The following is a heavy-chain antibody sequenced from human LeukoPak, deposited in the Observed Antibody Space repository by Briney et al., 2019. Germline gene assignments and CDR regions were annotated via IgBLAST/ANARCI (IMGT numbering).Heavy chain of an antibody. CDR3: AKKVGLVSAPLYFFDV. CDR2: ISGPGGSW. V-gene: IGHV3-23*01. Sequence: GGSLRLSCAASGFTFSSYAMSWVRQAPGKGLEGVSGISGPGGSWDYADSVKGRFTISRDNSKNTLFLQMNSLRAEVTAIYYCAKKVGLVSAPLYFFDVWGQGTLVTVSS. CDR1: GFTFSSYA. J-gene: IGHJ4*02. D-gene: IGHD5/OR15-5a*01.